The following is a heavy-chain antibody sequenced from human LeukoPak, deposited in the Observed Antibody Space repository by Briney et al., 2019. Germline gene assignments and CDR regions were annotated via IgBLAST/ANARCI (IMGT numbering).Heavy chain of an antibody. CDR2: IYHSGST. V-gene: IGHV4-38-2*01. CDR3: AGAPTSWYENAFDI. J-gene: IGHJ3*02. Sequence: SETLSLTCAVSGYSISSGYYLGWIRQPPGKGLEWIGSIYHSGSTYYNPSLKSRVTISVDTSKNQFSLKLSSVTAADTAVYYCAGAPTSWYENAFDIWGQGTMVTVSS. CDR1: GYSISSGYY. D-gene: IGHD6-13*01.